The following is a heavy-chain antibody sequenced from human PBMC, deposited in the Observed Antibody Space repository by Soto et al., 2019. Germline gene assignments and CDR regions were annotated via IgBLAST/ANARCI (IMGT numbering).Heavy chain of an antibody. V-gene: IGHV4-4*07. J-gene: IGHJ6*02. Sequence: SETLSLTCTVSGGSISSYYWSWIRQPDGKGLEWIGRIYTSGSTNYNPSLKGRVTMSLDTSKNQFSLKLTSVTAADTALYYCARGNCSSPNCYSFSGYYGMDVWGQGTTVTVSS. CDR1: GGSISSYY. D-gene: IGHD2-2*01. CDR2: IYTSGST. CDR3: ARGNCSSPNCYSFSGYYGMDV.